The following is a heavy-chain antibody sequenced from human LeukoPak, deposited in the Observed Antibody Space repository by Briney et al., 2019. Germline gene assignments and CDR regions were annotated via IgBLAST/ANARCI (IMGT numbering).Heavy chain of an antibody. CDR3: AKDRGRYYDFWSGPGTGFDY. V-gene: IGHV3-23*01. CDR2: ISGSGGST. D-gene: IGHD3-3*01. Sequence: GGSLRLSCAASGFTFSSYAMSWVRQAPGKGLEWVSAISGSGGSTYYADSVKGRFTISRDNSENTLYLQMNSLRAEDTAVYYCAKDRGRYYDFWSGPGTGFDYWGQGTLVTVSS. J-gene: IGHJ4*02. CDR1: GFTFSSYA.